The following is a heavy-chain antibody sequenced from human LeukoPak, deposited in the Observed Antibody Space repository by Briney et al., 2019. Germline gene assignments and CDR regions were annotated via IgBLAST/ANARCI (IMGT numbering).Heavy chain of an antibody. D-gene: IGHD3-3*01. CDR1: GFTFSSYA. Sequence: GGSLRLSCAASGFTFSSYAMHWVRQAPGKGLEWVAVISYDGSNKYYADSVKGRFTISRDNAKNSLYLQMNSLRDEDTAVYYCARDSGVDAHIDYWGQGTLVTVSA. CDR2: ISYDGSNK. V-gene: IGHV3-30*04. J-gene: IGHJ4*02. CDR3: ARDSGVDAHIDY.